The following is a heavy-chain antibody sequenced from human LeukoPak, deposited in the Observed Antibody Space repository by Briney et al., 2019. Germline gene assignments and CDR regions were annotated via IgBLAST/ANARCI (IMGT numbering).Heavy chain of an antibody. Sequence: AASLKISCKGSGYIFTSYWIGWVRQMPGKGLEWMGIIYPGDSDTRYSPSFQGQVTISADKSISTAYLQWSSLKASDTAMYYCARGIGAPGPHYYGMDVWGQGTTVTVSS. CDR3: ARGIGAPGPHYYGMDV. CDR1: GYIFTSYW. J-gene: IGHJ6*02. V-gene: IGHV5-51*01. CDR2: IYPGDSDT. D-gene: IGHD1-14*01.